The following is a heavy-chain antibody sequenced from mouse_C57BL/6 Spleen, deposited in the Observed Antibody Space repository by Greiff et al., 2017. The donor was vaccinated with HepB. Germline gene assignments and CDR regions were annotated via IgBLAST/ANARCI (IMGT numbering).Heavy chain of an antibody. D-gene: IGHD2-5*01. CDR3: AVAYYSNYGDAMDY. J-gene: IGHJ4*01. CDR1: GFNIKNTY. Sequence: EVQLQQSVAELVRPGASVKLSCTASGFNIKNTYMHWVKQRPEQGLEWIGRIDPANGNTKYAPKFQGKATITADTSSNTAYLQLSSLTSADTAIYYCAVAYYSNYGDAMDYWGQGTSGTVSS. V-gene: IGHV14-3*01. CDR2: IDPANGNT.